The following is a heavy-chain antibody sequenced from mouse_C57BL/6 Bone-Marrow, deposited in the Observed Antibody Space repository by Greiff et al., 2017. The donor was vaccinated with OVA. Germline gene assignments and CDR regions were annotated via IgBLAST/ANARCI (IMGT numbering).Heavy chain of an antibody. CDR3: ARVYYSNYVDY. J-gene: IGHJ2*01. Sequence: EVKLMESGPGLVKPSQSLSLTCSVTGYSITSGYYWNWIRQFPGNKLEWMGYISYDGSNNYNPSLKNRIPITRDTSKNQFFLKLNSVTTEDTATYYCARVYYSNYVDYWGQGTTLTVSS. V-gene: IGHV3-6*01. D-gene: IGHD2-5*01. CDR2: ISYDGSN. CDR1: GYSITSGYY.